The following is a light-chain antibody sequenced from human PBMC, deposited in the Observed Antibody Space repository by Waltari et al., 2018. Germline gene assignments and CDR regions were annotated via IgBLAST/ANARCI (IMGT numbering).Light chain of an antibody. CDR3: QSADSSGTYVV. J-gene: IGLJ2*01. Sequence: SYELTQPPSVSVSPGQTARITCSGDALPKRYAYWYQQKPGQAPVLVIYKDIERPSGIPERVSGSRSGTTVTLTISGVQAEDKADYYCQSADSSGTYVVFGGGTKLTVL. CDR1: ALPKRY. V-gene: IGLV3-25*03. CDR2: KDI.